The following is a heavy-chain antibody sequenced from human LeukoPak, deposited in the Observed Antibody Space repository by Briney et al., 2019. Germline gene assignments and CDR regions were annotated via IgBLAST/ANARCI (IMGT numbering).Heavy chain of an antibody. V-gene: IGHV3-23*01. CDR3: AKDRGVALATTFEY. CDR2: ISGSGIST. Sequence: GGSLRLSCAASGFTFSNYAMSWVRQAPGKGLEWVSGISGSGISTYYADSVKGRFTMSRGNSKNTLYLQMNSLRAEDTAVYYCAKDRGVALATTFEYWGQGTLVTVSS. D-gene: IGHD5-24*01. CDR1: GFTFSNYA. J-gene: IGHJ4*02.